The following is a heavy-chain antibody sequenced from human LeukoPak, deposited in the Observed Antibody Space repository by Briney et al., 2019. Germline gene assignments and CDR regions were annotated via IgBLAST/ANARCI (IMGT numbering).Heavy chain of an antibody. J-gene: IGHJ4*02. CDR1: GYTFTSYG. CDR3: ARAALKRYYYDSSGYYLDY. Sequence: ASVKVSCKASGYTFTSYGISWVRQAPGQGLEWMGWISAYNGNTNYAQKLQGIVTMTTDTSTSTAYMELRSLRSDDTAVYYCARAALKRYYYDSSGYYLDYWGQGTLVTVSS. V-gene: IGHV1-18*01. CDR2: ISAYNGNT. D-gene: IGHD3-22*01.